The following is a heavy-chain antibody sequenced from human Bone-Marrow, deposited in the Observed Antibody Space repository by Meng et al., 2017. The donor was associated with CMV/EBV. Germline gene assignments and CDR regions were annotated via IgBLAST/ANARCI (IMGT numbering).Heavy chain of an antibody. D-gene: IGHD3-3*01. CDR2: ISYSGST. Sequence: SETLSLTCSVSAGSISSTSYYWGWIRQPPGKGLEWIGAISYSGSTYDNPSLKSRVTISVDTSKNQFLLKLSSMTAADTAVYYCARHINFWGAYYYYGLDVWGQGTTVTVAS. J-gene: IGHJ6*02. CDR1: AGSISSTSYY. CDR3: ARHINFWGAYYYYGLDV. V-gene: IGHV4-39*01.